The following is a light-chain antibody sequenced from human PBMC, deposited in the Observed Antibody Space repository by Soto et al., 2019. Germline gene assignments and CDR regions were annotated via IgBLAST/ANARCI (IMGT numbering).Light chain of an antibody. CDR1: QFLRSY. CDR3: QQRSNWAT. J-gene: IGKJ2*01. Sequence: ELVLRQSPATLALSPGERATLSSRASQFLRSYLAWYQQIPGQPPRLLIYDTSNRVTGIQARLSGSGSVTESTLTIRSLEPEDFAVYSCQQRSNWATFGHVTQVEIK. CDR2: DTS. V-gene: IGKV3-11*01.